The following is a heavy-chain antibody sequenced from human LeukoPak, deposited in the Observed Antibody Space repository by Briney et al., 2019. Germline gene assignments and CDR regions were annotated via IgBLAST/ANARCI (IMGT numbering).Heavy chain of an antibody. CDR2: IYYSGST. J-gene: IGHJ5*02. D-gene: IGHD3-10*01. V-gene: IGHV4-31*03. CDR3: AGYWVGDYAIDP. CDR1: RGSLRRGGYY. Sequence: PSETPSLTCTVSRGSLRRGGYYRSWIRHHPGKGLGWIGRIYYSGSTYYNPSLKSRVTISVDTSKIQCSLKLSSVTAADTAVCYCAGYWVGDYAIDPWGQGTLVTVSS.